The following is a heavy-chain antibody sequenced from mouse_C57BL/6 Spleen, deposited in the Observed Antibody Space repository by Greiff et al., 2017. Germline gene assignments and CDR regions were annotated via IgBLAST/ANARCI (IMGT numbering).Heavy chain of an antibody. CDR3: ARIYDGFFAY. CDR1: GYSITSGYD. J-gene: IGHJ3*01. Sequence: EVMLVESGPGMVKPSQSLSLTCTVTGYSITSGYDWHWIRHFPGNKLEWMGYISYSGSTNYNPSLKSRISITHDTSKNHFFLKLNSVTTEDTATYYCARIYDGFFAYWGQGTLVTVSA. CDR2: ISYSGST. V-gene: IGHV3-1*01. D-gene: IGHD2-3*01.